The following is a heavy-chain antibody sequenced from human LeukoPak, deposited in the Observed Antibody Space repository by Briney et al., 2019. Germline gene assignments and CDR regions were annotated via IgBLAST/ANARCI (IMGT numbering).Heavy chain of an antibody. J-gene: IGHJ4*02. CDR1: GFTFSSYW. Sequence: PGGSLRLSCAASGFTFSSYWMSWVRQAPGKGLGWVANINQDGSEKYYVDSVKGRFTISRDNAKNSLYLQMNSLRAEDTAVYYCARAPEGSGSSYYFDYWGQGTLVTVSS. CDR2: INQDGSEK. V-gene: IGHV3-7*01. D-gene: IGHD3-10*01. CDR3: ARAPEGSGSSYYFDY.